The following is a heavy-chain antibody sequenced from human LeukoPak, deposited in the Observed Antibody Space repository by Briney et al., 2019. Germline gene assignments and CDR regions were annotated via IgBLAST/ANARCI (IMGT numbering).Heavy chain of an antibody. CDR1: GFIFSSYS. CDR3: VRDHHRRLYASQARVSFDI. Sequence: GGSLRLSCAASGFIFSSYSMNWVRQAPGKGLEWVSYISSSSSTMYYAASVKGRFSISRDNAQNSLYLQMNSLRAEDTAVYYCVRDHHRRLYASQARVSFDIWGQGTMVTVSS. V-gene: IGHV3-48*01. J-gene: IGHJ3*02. D-gene: IGHD2-8*01. CDR2: ISSSSSTM.